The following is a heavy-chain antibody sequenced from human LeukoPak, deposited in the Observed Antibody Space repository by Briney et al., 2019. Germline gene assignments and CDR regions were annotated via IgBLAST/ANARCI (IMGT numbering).Heavy chain of an antibody. CDR2: IYYSGST. Sequence: SETLSLTCTVSGGSISSYYWSWIRQPPGKGLEWIGYIYYSGSTNYNPSLKSRVTISVDTSKNQFSLKLSSVTAADTAVYYCARDFYYYGMDVWGQGTTVTVSS. J-gene: IGHJ6*02. CDR3: ARDFYYYGMDV. CDR1: GGSISSYY. V-gene: IGHV4-59*01.